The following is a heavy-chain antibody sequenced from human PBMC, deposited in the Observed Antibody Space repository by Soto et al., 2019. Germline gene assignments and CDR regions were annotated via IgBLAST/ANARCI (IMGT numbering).Heavy chain of an antibody. J-gene: IGHJ4*02. CDR3: AKETGITIFGVVIIGFDY. CDR1: GFTFSSYA. V-gene: IGHV3-23*01. D-gene: IGHD3-3*01. Sequence: GGSLRLSCAASGFTFSSYAMSWVRQAPGKGLEWVSAISGSGGSTYYADSVKGRFTISRDNSKNTLYLQMNSLRAEDTAVYYCAKETGITIFGVVIIGFDYWGQGTLVTVSS. CDR2: ISGSGGST.